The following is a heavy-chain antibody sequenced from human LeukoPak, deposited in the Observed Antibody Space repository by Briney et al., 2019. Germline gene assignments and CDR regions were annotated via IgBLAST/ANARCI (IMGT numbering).Heavy chain of an antibody. CDR3: AREQVVVPAASDPDAFDI. D-gene: IGHD2-2*01. Sequence: GGSLRLSCAASGFTFSSYAMSWVRQAPGKGLEWVSAISGSGGSTYYADSVKGRFTISRDNSKNTLYLQMNSLRAEDTAVYYCAREQVVVPAASDPDAFDIWGQGTMVTVSS. V-gene: IGHV3-23*01. J-gene: IGHJ3*02. CDR1: GFTFSSYA. CDR2: ISGSGGST.